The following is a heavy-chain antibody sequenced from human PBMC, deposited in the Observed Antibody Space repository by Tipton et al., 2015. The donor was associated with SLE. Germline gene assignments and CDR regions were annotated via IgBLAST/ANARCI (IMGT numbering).Heavy chain of an antibody. D-gene: IGHD5-18*01. CDR1: GYTFTSSD. CDR3: ATHISGSSFRRDFYYGMDV. V-gene: IGHV1-8*01. J-gene: IGHJ6*02. CDR2: MNPNSGNT. Sequence: QVQLVQSGAEVKKPGASVKVSCKASGYTFTSSDINWVRQATGQGLEWMGWMNPNSGNTGYALKFVASVTMTRNTSISTAYMELSSLRSEDTAVYYCATHISGSSFRRDFYYGMDVWGQGTTVTVSS.